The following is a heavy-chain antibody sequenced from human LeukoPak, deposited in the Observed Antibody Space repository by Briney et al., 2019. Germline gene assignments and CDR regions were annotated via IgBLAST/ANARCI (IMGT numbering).Heavy chain of an antibody. CDR2: ITGDGGTT. Sequence: GGSLRLSCAASGFTFGDYTMHCFRHPPGRGLQWVSLITGDGGTTYYAGSVKGRFTISRDNSKNSLYLHMNSLRNEDTALYYCAKGHFGAGHYWGQGTLVTVSS. CDR1: GFTFGDYT. J-gene: IGHJ4*02. V-gene: IGHV3-43*02. D-gene: IGHD3-3*01. CDR3: AKGHFGAGHY.